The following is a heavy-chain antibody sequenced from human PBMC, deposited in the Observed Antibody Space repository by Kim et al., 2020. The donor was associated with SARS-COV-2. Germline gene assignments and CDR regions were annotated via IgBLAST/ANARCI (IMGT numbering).Heavy chain of an antibody. CDR1: GGTVSSSDYY. V-gene: IGHV4-30-4*01. D-gene: IGHD3-16*01. CDR3: VRDNPVMTCYFDF. Sequence: SETLSLTCNVSGGTVSSSDYYWSWIRQSPGKGLEWIGYIFFSGSTYYNKSLRSRVVISLDASKNQFSLKLTSVTAADTAVYYCVRDNPVMTCYFDFWGQGILVTVSS. J-gene: IGHJ4*02. CDR2: IFFSGST.